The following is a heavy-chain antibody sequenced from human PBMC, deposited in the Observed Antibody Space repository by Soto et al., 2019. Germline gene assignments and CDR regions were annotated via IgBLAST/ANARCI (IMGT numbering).Heavy chain of an antibody. Sequence: PSETLSLTCTVSGGSISSSSYYWGWIRQPPGKGLEWIGSIYYSGSTYYNPSLKSRVTISVDTSKNQFSLKLSSVTAADTAVYYCASDSSSWYPHNWFDPWGQGTLVTVSS. D-gene: IGHD6-13*01. CDR1: GGSISSSSYY. J-gene: IGHJ5*02. CDR2: IYYSGST. CDR3: ASDSSSWYPHNWFDP. V-gene: IGHV4-39*01.